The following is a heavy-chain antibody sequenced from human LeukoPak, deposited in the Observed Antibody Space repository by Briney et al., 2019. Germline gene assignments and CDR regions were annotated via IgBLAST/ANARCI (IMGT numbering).Heavy chain of an antibody. CDR2: IFYSGST. Sequence: SETLSLTCTVSGGSISSSNYYWGWIRQPPGKGLEWIGSIFYSGSTYYNPSLKSRVTISVDTSKNQFSLKLSSVTAADTAVYYCARANSYGSDAFDVWGQGTMVTVSS. J-gene: IGHJ3*01. D-gene: IGHD5-18*01. CDR1: GGSISSSNYY. V-gene: IGHV4-39*07. CDR3: ARANSYGSDAFDV.